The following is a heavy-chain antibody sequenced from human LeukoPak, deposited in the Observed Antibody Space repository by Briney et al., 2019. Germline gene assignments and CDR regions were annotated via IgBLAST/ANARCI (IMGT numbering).Heavy chain of an antibody. J-gene: IGHJ4*02. CDR3: AKGAIAAAGMGGYFDY. Sequence: GSLSLTCAASGFTFSNYAMRWFRQAPGKGLEWAQGMGDTGVSTYYTDSVKGRFTISRDKSKNTLYLQMNSLRTEDTAVYYCAKGAIAAAGMGGYFDYWGQGTLVTVSS. CDR1: GFTFSNYA. CDR2: MGDTGVST. D-gene: IGHD6-13*01. V-gene: IGHV3-23*01.